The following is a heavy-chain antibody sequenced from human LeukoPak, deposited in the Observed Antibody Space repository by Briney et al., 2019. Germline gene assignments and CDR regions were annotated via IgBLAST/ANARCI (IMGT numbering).Heavy chain of an antibody. Sequence: GGSLRLSCAASGFTVNSNYMNWVRQAPGEGLEGVSVIYSGGKTYYANSVKGRFSISRDNSKNTLYLQMNSLRAEDTAVYYCARDALLNYYDSNGYYSYWGQGTLVTVSS. V-gene: IGHV3-66*01. CDR1: GFTVNSNY. CDR3: ARDALLNYYDSNGYYSY. CDR2: IYSGGKT. J-gene: IGHJ4*02. D-gene: IGHD3-22*01.